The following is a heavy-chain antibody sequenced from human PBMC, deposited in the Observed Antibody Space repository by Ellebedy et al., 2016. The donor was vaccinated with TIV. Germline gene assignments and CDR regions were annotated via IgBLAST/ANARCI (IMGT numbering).Heavy chain of an antibody. Sequence: GGSLRLXXAASGFTFSISGMTWVRQAPGKGLEWVATIVSSGREAYYADPLKGRFTIPRDNAMNSVYLQLNSLSVEDTAVYYCTRDGSEWSRDYWGQGTLVTVSS. CDR1: GFTFSISG. V-gene: IGHV3-21*06. D-gene: IGHD3-3*01. CDR3: TRDGSEWSRDY. CDR2: IVSSGREA. J-gene: IGHJ4*02.